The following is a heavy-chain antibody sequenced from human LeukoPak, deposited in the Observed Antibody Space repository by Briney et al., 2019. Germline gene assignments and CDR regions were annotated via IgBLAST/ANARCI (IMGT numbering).Heavy chain of an antibody. CDR3: ARGDCSSNSCSFDY. CDR1: GGSFSGYY. CDR2: IYYSGST. Sequence: SETLSLTCTVSGGSFSGYYWSWIRQPAGEGLEWNGRIYYSGSTNYNPSLKSRVTMSVDTSKNQFSLKLSSVTAADTAVYYCARGDCSSNSCSFDYWGQGTLVTVSS. V-gene: IGHV4-4*07. D-gene: IGHD2-2*01. J-gene: IGHJ4*02.